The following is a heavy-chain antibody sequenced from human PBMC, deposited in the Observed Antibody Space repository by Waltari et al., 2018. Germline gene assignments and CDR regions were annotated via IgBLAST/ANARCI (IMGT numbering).Heavy chain of an antibody. CDR1: GIIFKNFA. D-gene: IGHD1-20*01. Sequence: EVQLLASGGGLVQPGGSVRLSCAASGIIFKNFALNWVRLTPGTGSDWVSAISVSDDTHYADSVKGRFTVSRDTSKNTVYLQMNDLRAEDTAIYYCATPFYNWDDPLHSWGQGTLVAVSS. V-gene: IGHV3-23*01. CDR3: ATPFYNWDDPLHS. J-gene: IGHJ4*02. CDR2: ISVSDDT.